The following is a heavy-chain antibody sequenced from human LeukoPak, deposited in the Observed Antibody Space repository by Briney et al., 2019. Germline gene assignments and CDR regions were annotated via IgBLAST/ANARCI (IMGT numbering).Heavy chain of an antibody. V-gene: IGHV3-21*01. CDR2: ISSSSSYI. D-gene: IGHD5-12*01. CDR1: GFTFSSYS. CDR3: AKDQFGGYGNFGY. J-gene: IGHJ4*02. Sequence: GSLRLSCAASGFTFSSYSMNWVRQAPGKGLEWVSSISSSSSYIYYADSVKGRFTISRDNSKNTLYLQMNSLRAEDTAVYYCAKDQFGGYGNFGYWGQGTLVTVSS.